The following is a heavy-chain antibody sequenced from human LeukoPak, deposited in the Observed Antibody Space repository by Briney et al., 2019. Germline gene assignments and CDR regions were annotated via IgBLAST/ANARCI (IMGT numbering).Heavy chain of an antibody. CDR2: ITHSGSTI. CDR3: ARVVGKWEFDY. Sequence: GGPLRLSCAASRFTFSDYYMSWIRQAPGEGLEWVSSITHSGSTIYYADSVKGRFTISRDNAKNSLYLQMNSLRAEDTAVYYCARVVGKWEFDYWGQGTLVTVSS. J-gene: IGHJ4*02. CDR1: RFTFSDYY. V-gene: IGHV3-11*01. D-gene: IGHD1-26*01.